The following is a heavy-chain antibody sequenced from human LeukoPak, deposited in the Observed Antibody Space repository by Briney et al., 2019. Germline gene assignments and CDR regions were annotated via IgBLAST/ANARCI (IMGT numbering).Heavy chain of an antibody. CDR3: ARGPPSPNY. CDR1: NGSFSGYY. CDR2: TNHSGST. V-gene: IGHV4-34*01. J-gene: IGHJ4*02. Sequence: SETLSLTCTVYNGSFSGYYWSWIRQPTGKGLEWIGETNHSGSTNYNPSLKSRVTISVDTFKNQFSLKLSSVTAADTAVYYCARGPPSPNYWGQGTLVTVSS.